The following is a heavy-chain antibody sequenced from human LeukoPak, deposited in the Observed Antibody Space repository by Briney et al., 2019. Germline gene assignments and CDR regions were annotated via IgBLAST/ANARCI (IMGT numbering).Heavy chain of an antibody. Sequence: ASVKVSCKASGYTFTCYYMHWVRQAPGQGLEWKGWINPNSGGTNYAQKFQGRVTMTRDTSISTAYMELSRLRSDDTAVYYCARAASIAARYYYYYGMDVWGQGTTVTVSS. V-gene: IGHV1-2*02. J-gene: IGHJ6*02. D-gene: IGHD6-6*01. CDR1: GYTFTCYY. CDR2: INPNSGGT. CDR3: ARAASIAARYYYYYGMDV.